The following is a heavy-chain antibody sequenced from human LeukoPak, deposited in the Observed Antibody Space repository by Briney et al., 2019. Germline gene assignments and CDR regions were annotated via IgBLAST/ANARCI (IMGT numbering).Heavy chain of an antibody. J-gene: IGHJ4*02. CDR3: ANDVSSNWYAFDY. CDR2: MNWNGGTT. CDR1: GFTFGDYG. V-gene: IGHV3-20*04. D-gene: IGHD6-13*01. Sequence: GGSLRLSCAASGFTFGDYGMSWVRQAPGKGLEWVSGMNWNGGTTYYADSVKGRFTISRDNAKNSLYLQMNSLRAEDTAFYYCANDVSSNWYAFDYWGQGTLVTVSS.